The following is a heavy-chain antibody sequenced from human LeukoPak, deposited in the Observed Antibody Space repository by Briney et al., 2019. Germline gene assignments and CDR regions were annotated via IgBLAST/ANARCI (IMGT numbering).Heavy chain of an antibody. V-gene: IGHV4-38-2*02. D-gene: IGHD1-20*01. Sequence: PSETLSLTCTVSGYSISSGYYWGWIRQPPGKGLEWIGSIYHSGSTYYNPSLKSRVTISVDTSKNQFSLKLSSVTAADTAVYYCARRRYNWNDGVGFDPWGQGTLVTVSS. CDR2: IYHSGST. J-gene: IGHJ5*02. CDR1: GYSISSGYY. CDR3: ARRRYNWNDGVGFDP.